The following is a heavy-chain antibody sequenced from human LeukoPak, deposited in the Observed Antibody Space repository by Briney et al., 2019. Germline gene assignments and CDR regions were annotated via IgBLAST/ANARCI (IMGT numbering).Heavy chain of an antibody. Sequence: GRSLRLSCAASGFTFDDYAMHWVRQAPGKGLEWVSGISPSGDITYYTDSVKGRFTISRDNSKNTLYLQMNSLRAEDTAVYYCAKDKGAYYYGSSDAFDIWGQGTMVTVSS. CDR1: GFTFDDYA. CDR2: ISPSGDIT. V-gene: IGHV3-23*01. D-gene: IGHD3-10*01. J-gene: IGHJ3*02. CDR3: AKDKGAYYYGSSDAFDI.